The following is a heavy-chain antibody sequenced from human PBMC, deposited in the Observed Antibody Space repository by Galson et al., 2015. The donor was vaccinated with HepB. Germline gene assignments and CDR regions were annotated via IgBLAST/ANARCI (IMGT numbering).Heavy chain of an antibody. CDR3: ARDLMRFDYGDY. V-gene: IGHV3-33*01. CDR2: IWYDGSNK. D-gene: IGHD3-16*01. Sequence: SLRLSCAASGFIFSSYGMHWVRQAPGKGLEWVAIIWYDGSNKYYADSVKGRFTISRDNSKNTLYLQMNSLRVEDTAVYYCARDLMRFDYGDYWGRGTLVTVSS. CDR1: GFIFSSYG. J-gene: IGHJ4*02.